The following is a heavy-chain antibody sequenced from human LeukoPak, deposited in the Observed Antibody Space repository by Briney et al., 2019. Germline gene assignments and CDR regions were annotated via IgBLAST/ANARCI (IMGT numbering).Heavy chain of an antibody. J-gene: IGHJ6*03. CDR3: ARGRIVGGYYYYYYYMDV. CDR1: GGSFSGYY. D-gene: IGHD2-15*01. CDR2: INHSGST. V-gene: IGHV4-34*01. Sequence: RTSETLSLTCAVYGGSFSGYYWSWIRRPPGKGLEWIGEINHSGSTNYNPSLKSRVTISVDTSKNQCSLKLSSVTAADTAVYYCARGRIVGGYYYYYYYMDVWGKGATVTVSS.